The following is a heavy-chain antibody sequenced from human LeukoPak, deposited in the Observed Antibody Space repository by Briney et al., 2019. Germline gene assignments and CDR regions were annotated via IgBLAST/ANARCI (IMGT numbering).Heavy chain of an antibody. D-gene: IGHD4-23*01. CDR3: ARDKGVVPQYNWFDP. J-gene: IGHJ5*02. CDR1: GGSISSGSYY. CDR2: IYTSRST. Sequence: SETLSLTCTVSGGSISSGSYYWSWIRQPAGKGLEWIGRIYTSRSTNYNPSLKSRVTISVDTSKNQFSLQLNSVTPEDTAVYYCARDKGVVPQYNWFDPWGQGTLVTVSS. V-gene: IGHV4-61*02.